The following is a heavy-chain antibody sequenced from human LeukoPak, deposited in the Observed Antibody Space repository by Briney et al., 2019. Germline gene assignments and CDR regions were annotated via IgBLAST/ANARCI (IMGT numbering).Heavy chain of an antibody. CDR2: IWYGGSNK. CDR3: AKDGSECSSTSCALYYYYMDV. CDR1: GFTFSSYG. J-gene: IGHJ6*03. V-gene: IGHV3-30*02. D-gene: IGHD2-2*01. Sequence: GGSLRLSCAASGFTFSSYGMHWVRQAPGKGLEWVAVIWYGGSNKYYADSVKGRFTISRDNSKNTLYLQMNSLRAEDTAVYYCAKDGSECSSTSCALYYYYMDVWGKGTTVTVSS.